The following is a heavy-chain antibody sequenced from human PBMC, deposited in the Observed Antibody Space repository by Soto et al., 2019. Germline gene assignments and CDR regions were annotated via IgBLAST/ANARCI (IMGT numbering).Heavy chain of an antibody. J-gene: IGHJ3*01. V-gene: IGHV1-3*01. CDR2: INAGNGNT. CDR1: GYTFTSYA. Sequence: ASVKVSCKASGYTFTSYAMHWVRQAPGQWLEWMGWINAGNGNTKYSQKFQGRVTITRDTSASTAYMELSSLRSEDTAVYYCASGIIAVAGKVAFVGWGRGTMVIV. CDR3: ASGIIAVAGKVAFVG. D-gene: IGHD6-19*01.